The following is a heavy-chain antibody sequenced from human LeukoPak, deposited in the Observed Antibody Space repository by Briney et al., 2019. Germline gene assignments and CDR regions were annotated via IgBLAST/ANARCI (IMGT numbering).Heavy chain of an antibody. CDR1: GFTFSSYS. CDR2: ISSSSSYI. CDR3: ARYWNDRYFDY. D-gene: IGHD1-1*01. V-gene: IGHV3-21*04. Sequence: PGGSLRLSCAASGFTFSSYSMSWVRQAPGKGLEWVSSISSSSSYIYYADSVKRRFTISRDNAKNSLYLQMNSLRAEDTAVYYCARYWNDRYFDYWGRGTLVTVSS. J-gene: IGHJ4*02.